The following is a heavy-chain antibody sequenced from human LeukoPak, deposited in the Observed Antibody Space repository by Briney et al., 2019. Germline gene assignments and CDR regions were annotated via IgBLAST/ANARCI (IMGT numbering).Heavy chain of an antibody. J-gene: IGHJ5*02. CDR2: INPNSGGT. D-gene: IGHD5-18*01. CDR1: GYTFTGYY. V-gene: IGHV1-2*02. Sequence: ASVKVSCKASGYTFTGYYMHWVRQAPGQGLEWMGWINPNSGGTNYAQKFQGRVTMTRDTSISTAYMELSRLGSDDTAVYYCARESGHSYGYVGWFDPWGQRTLVTVSS. CDR3: ARESGHSYGYVGWFDP.